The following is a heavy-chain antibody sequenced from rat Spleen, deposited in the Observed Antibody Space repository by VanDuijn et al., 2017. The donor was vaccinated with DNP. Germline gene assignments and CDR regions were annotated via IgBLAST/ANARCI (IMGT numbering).Heavy chain of an antibody. CDR1: GFTFNNYW. Sequence: EVQVLESGGGLVQPGNSLKLSCATSGFTFNNYWMAWIRQVPGRGLEWVASITSSGGSTYYPDSVKGRCTISRDNAKNTLYLQMNSLRSEDTATYYCARPDYWGQGVMVTVSS. V-gene: IGHV5-31*01. CDR2: ITSSGGST. J-gene: IGHJ2*01. CDR3: ARPDY.